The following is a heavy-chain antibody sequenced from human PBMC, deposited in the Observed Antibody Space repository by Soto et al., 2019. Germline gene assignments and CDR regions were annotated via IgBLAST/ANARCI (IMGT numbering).Heavy chain of an antibody. D-gene: IGHD3-10*01. Sequence: QVQLVQSGAEVKKPGSSVKVSCKASGGTFSSYTISWVRQAPGQGLEWMGRIIPILGIANYAQKFQGRVTITADKSTSTSYMQRSGLRAEDTAVYYSARDRSMVRGVIGYYDGMDVWGQGTTVTVSS. V-gene: IGHV1-69*08. CDR3: ARDRSMVRGVIGYYDGMDV. CDR2: IIPILGIA. J-gene: IGHJ6*02. CDR1: GGTFSSYT.